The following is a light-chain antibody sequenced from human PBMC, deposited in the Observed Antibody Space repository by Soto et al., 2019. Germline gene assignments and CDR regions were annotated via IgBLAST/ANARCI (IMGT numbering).Light chain of an antibody. V-gene: IGKV1-6*01. CDR1: QGIRNE. Sequence: AIQMTQSPSSVSASVGDRVTITCRASQGIRNELGWYQQKPGKAPKLLIYSASSLQSGVPSRFSGSGSGTDFILTIGGLQPEDFATYFCLQDFTYPRTFGQGTKVDIK. J-gene: IGKJ1*01. CDR2: SAS. CDR3: LQDFTYPRT.